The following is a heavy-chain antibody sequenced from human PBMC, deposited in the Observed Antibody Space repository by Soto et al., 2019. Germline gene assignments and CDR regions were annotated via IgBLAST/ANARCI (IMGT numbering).Heavy chain of an antibody. J-gene: IGHJ6*02. CDR2: INPNSGGT. V-gene: IGHV1-2*04. CDR3: ARERVQLERNPGSRYYYYGMDV. Sequence: ASVKVSCKASGYTFTGYYMHWVRQAPGQGLEWMGWINPNSGGTNYAQKFQGWVTMTRDTSISTAYMELSRLRSDDTAVYYCARERVQLERNPGSRYYYYGMDVWGQGTTVTVSS. CDR1: GYTFTGYY. D-gene: IGHD1-1*01.